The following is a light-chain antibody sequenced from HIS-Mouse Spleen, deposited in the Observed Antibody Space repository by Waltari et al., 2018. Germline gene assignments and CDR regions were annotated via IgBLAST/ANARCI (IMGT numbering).Light chain of an antibody. J-gene: IGLJ3*02. CDR3: GRRHSNSKTHEV. CDR1: RGLSVGDFC. CDR2: CHSDSNK. V-gene: IGLV5-52*01. Sequence: QPVLTPPSSHPASSGASVSLTSMLPRGLSVGDFCIRLSQQKPSHPPRYPPYCHSDSNKGQGSGVLSGVSGSRDGSANGGILRISGLELEDEAEDYCGRRHSNSKTHEVFGGGTKLTVL.